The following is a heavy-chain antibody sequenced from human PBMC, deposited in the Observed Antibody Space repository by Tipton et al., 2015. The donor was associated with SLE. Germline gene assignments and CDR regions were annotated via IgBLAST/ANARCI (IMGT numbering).Heavy chain of an antibody. J-gene: IGHJ1*01. CDR1: GGSISSYY. V-gene: IGHV4-59*01. CDR3: ARVWGRGYCQH. Sequence: TLSLTCTVSGGSISSYYWSWIRQPPGKGLEWIGYIYYSGSTNYNPSLKSRVTISVDTSKNQFSLKLSSVTAADTAVYYCARVWGRGYCQHWGQGTLVTVSS. CDR2: IYYSGST. D-gene: IGHD3-16*01.